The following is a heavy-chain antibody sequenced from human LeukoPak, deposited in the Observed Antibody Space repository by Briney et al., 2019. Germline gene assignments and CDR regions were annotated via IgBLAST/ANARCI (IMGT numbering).Heavy chain of an antibody. V-gene: IGHV3-74*01. J-gene: IGHJ2*01. CDR1: GFTFSSYW. CDR3: ARVLGYYDSSGYTTPHWYFDL. Sequence: GGSLRLSCAASGFTFSSYWMHWVRQAPGKGLVWVSRINGDGSAINYADSVKGRFTISRDNAKNTLYLQMNSLRAEDTAVYYCARVLGYYDSSGYTTPHWYFDLWGRGTLVTVSS. D-gene: IGHD3-22*01. CDR2: INGDGSAI.